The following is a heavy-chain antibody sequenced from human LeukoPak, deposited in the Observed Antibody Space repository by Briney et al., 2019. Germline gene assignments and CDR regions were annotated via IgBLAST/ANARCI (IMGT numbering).Heavy chain of an antibody. V-gene: IGHV3-30*02. J-gene: IGHJ4*02. CDR3: AKDLTLDSSGWQGGFDY. Sequence: GGSLRLSCAASGFTFNNLAMHRVRPAPGKGLGWVAFIQYDGSNKDYADSVKGRFTISRDNSKNTLYLQMNSLRAEDTAVYHCAKDLTLDSSGWQGGFDYWGQGTLVTVSS. CDR1: GFTFNNLA. CDR2: IQYDGSNK. D-gene: IGHD6-19*01.